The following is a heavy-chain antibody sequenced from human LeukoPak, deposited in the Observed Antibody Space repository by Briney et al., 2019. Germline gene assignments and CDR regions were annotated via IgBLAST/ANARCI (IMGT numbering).Heavy chain of an antibody. CDR2: IYYSGST. Sequence: PSETLSLTCTVSGGSISSSSYYWGWIRQPPGKGLEWIGSIYYSGSTYYNPSLKSRVTISVDTSKNQFSLKLSSVTAADTAVYYRARGRGKLPDYWGQGTLVTVSS. CDR1: GGSISSSSYY. J-gene: IGHJ4*02. CDR3: ARGRGKLPDY. V-gene: IGHV4-39*07. D-gene: IGHD3-10*01.